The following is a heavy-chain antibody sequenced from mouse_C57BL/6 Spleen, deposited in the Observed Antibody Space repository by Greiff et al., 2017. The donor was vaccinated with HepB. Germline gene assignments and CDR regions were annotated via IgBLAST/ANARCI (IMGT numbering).Heavy chain of an antibody. J-gene: IGHJ4*01. D-gene: IGHD1-1*01. Sequence: VQLQQSGAELARPGASVKMSCKASGYTFTSYTMHWVKQRPGQGLEWIGYINPSSGYTKYNQKFKDKATLTADTSSNTAYMQLISLTTEDSAIYYGARWGPYYYGSSPYYYAMDYWGQGTSVTVSS. CDR2: INPSSGYT. V-gene: IGHV1-4*01. CDR3: ARWGPYYYGSSPYYYAMDY. CDR1: GYTFTSYT.